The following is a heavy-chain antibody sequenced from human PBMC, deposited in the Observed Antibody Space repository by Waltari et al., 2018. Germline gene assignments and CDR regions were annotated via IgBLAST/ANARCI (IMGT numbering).Heavy chain of an antibody. CDR3: ARGQITIFGVVIDYYYYGMDV. J-gene: IGHJ6*02. D-gene: IGHD3-3*01. CDR1: GGSISSHY. V-gene: IGHV4-59*11. CDR2: IYYRGST. Sequence: QVQLQESGPGLVKPSETLSLTCTVSGGSISSHYWSWIRQPPGKGLEWIGYIYYRGSTNYNPSLKSRVTISVDTSKNQFSLKLSSVTAADTAVYYCARGQITIFGVVIDYYYYGMDVWGQGTTVTVSS.